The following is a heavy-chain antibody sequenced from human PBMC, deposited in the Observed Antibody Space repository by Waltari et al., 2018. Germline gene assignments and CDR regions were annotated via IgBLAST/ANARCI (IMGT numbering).Heavy chain of an antibody. Sequence: QVQLVQSGAEVKKPGSSVKVYCKASGDTFSGYAMSWVRQAPGQGLEWMGGIVPLFCTAKYAHNFQDRLTITTDEFTTTAYMELSGLGSEDTAVYFCARGGARHYDSSGYYDFDSWGQGTQVSVSS. D-gene: IGHD3-22*01. CDR3: ARGGARHYDSSGYYDFDS. J-gene: IGHJ4*02. CDR2: IVPLFCTA. V-gene: IGHV1-69*05. CDR1: GDTFSGYA.